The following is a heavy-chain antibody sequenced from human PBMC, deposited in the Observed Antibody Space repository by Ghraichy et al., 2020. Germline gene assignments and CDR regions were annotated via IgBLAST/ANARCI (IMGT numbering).Heavy chain of an antibody. CDR1: GFTFSNYA. V-gene: IGHV3-23*01. CDR2: IIGSGTDT. Sequence: GGSLRLSCTASGFTFSNYAMNWVRQAPGKGLEWVSVIIGSGTDTYHADSVKGRFTISRDNSKNTLYLQRNSLRAEDTAVYYCAKGPISSCRGATCFYFDYWGQGTLVIASS. CDR3: AKGPISSCRGATCFYFDY. D-gene: IGHD2-21*01. J-gene: IGHJ4*02.